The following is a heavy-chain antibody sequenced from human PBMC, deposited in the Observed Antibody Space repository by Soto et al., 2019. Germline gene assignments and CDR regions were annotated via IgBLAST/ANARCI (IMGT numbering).Heavy chain of an antibody. CDR2: ISDTGGSA. CDR1: GLTFSNYA. D-gene: IGHD2-15*01. Sequence: PGGSLRLSCAASGLTFSNYAMNWVRQAPGKGLEWVSIISDTGGSAYHADSVKGRFTISRDNSKNTLYLQMNSLRSADTAVYYCARDPSGGYDGYFGYWGQGTLVTVSS. V-gene: IGHV3-23*01. J-gene: IGHJ4*02. CDR3: ARDPSGGYDGYFGY.